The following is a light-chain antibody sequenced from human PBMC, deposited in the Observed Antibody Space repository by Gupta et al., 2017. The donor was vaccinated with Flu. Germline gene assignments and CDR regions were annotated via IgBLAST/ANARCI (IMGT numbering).Light chain of an antibody. CDR1: IVCDIY. V-gene: IGLV3-1*01. Sequence: PGQTTRITCSRDIVCDIYACWYQQKPGQAPLLVSYRNRKRPSGIPDRCSGSNSGTTAAMTIIGTEAVDDSYYYCQAWDRSTSWVFGGGTKLTVL. CDR2: RNR. CDR3: QAWDRSTSWV. J-gene: IGLJ3*02.